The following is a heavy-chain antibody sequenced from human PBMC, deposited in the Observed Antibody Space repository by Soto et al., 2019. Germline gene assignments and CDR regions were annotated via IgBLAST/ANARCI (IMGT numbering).Heavy chain of an antibody. Sequence: SETLFLTCAVSGDSISSGAWWSWVRQSPGKGLQWIGEIYHSGNTRNNPSLKGRVTMSVDKSNNQFSLNLMSVTAADTATYYCARDSRTGCSSTDCYMSWGRGILVTVSS. CDR3: ARDSRTGCSSTDCYMS. CDR1: GDSISSGAW. D-gene: IGHD2-2*01. J-gene: IGHJ5*02. V-gene: IGHV4-4*02. CDR2: IYHSGNT.